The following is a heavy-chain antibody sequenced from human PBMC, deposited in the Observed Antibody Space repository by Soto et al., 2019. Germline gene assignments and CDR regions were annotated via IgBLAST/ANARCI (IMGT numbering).Heavy chain of an antibody. V-gene: IGHV1-8*01. CDR2: MNPGSGNT. D-gene: IGHD3-10*01. CDR1: GYTFTNYE. J-gene: IGHJ5*02. Sequence: QEQLVQSGAEVKKPGASVKVSCKASGYTFTNYEISWVRQATGQGLEWMGWMNPGSGNTGYAHKFQGRVTMTRNISISTAYMELSRLGSDDTAIYYCARMASSGSLNWFDPWGQGTLVSVS. CDR3: ARMASSGSLNWFDP.